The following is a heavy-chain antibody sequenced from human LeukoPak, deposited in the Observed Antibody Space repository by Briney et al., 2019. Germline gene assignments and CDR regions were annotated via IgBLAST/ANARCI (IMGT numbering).Heavy chain of an antibody. V-gene: IGHV4-30-2*01. CDR3: ARAVYGYSSSWYSRYFDY. CDR1: GGSISSGGYS. J-gene: IGHJ4*02. D-gene: IGHD6-13*01. CDR2: IYHSGST. Sequence: PSETLSLTCAVSGGSISSGGYSWSWIRQPPGKGLEWIGYIYHSGSTYYNPSLKSRVTISVDRSKNQFSLKLSSVTAADTAVYYCARAVYGYSSSWYSRYFDYWGQGTLVTVSS.